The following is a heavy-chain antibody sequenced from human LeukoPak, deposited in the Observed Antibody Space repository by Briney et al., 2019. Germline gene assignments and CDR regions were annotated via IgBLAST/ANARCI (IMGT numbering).Heavy chain of an antibody. CDR2: IKQDGSEK. D-gene: IGHD4-17*01. Sequence: GGSLRLSCAASGFTFSSYEMNWVRQAPGKGLEWVANIKQDGSEKYYVDSVKGRFTISRDNAKNSLYLQMNSLRAEDAAVYYCARVSPNTVTTLQYFDYWGQGTLVTVSS. J-gene: IGHJ4*02. CDR1: GFTFSSYE. V-gene: IGHV3-7*01. CDR3: ARVSPNTVTTLQYFDY.